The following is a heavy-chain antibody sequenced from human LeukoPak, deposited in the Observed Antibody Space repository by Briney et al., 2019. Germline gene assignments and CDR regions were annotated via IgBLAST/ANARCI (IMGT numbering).Heavy chain of an antibody. D-gene: IGHD4-23*01. Sequence: GGSLRLSCAASGFTFSSYAMHWVRQAPGKGLEWVAVISYDGSNKYYADSVKGRFTISRDNSKNTLYLQMNSLRAEDTAVYYCARSYGGNFMDYWGQGTLVTVS. V-gene: IGHV3-30-3*01. J-gene: IGHJ4*02. CDR3: ARSYGGNFMDY. CDR2: ISYDGSNK. CDR1: GFTFSSYA.